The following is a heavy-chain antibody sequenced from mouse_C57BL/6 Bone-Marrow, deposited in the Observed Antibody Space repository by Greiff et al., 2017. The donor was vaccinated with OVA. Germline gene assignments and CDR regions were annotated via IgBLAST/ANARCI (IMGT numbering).Heavy chain of an antibody. CDR2: ITHSGET. D-gene: IGHD2-4*01. CDR3: AGAGSTMITTGVDY. J-gene: IGHJ2*01. CDR1: GFPITSGYY. V-gene: IGHV12-3*01. Sequence: QLVESGPGLVKPSQSLFLTCSITGFPITSGYYWIWIRQSPGKPLEWMGYITHSGETFYNPSLQSPISITRETSKNQFFLQLNSVTTEDTAMYYCAGAGSTMITTGVDYWGQGTTLTVSS.